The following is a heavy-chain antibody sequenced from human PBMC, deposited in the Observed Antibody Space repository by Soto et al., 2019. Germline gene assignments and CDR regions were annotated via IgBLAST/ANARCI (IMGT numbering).Heavy chain of an antibody. CDR3: AKSYGSGSYRDFNSYYGMDI. D-gene: IGHD3-10*01. Sequence: PGGSLRLSCAASRFTFRNYGMSWVRQGPGKGLEWVSGISPTGEQRFYVDSVKGRFCISRDNSQNTLSLEMSNLRADDTAVYYCAKSYGSGSYRDFNSYYGMDIWGQGTSVTVSS. J-gene: IGHJ6*02. CDR2: ISPTGEQR. V-gene: IGHV3-23*01. CDR1: RFTFRNYG.